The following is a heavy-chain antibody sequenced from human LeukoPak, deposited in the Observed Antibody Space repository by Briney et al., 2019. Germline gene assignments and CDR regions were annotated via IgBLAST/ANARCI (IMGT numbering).Heavy chain of an antibody. Sequence: GGSLRLSCAASGFTFSNTCMNWVRQAPGKGLEWVGRIKRIIDGGTTDYAAPVKGRFTVSSDDSINTLYLQMSSLKTEDTAVYYCAGQGGSGDLRYWGQGTLVTVSS. D-gene: IGHD4-17*01. CDR1: GFTFSNTC. V-gene: IGHV3-15*01. CDR3: AGQGGSGDLRY. J-gene: IGHJ4*02. CDR2: IKRIIDGGTT.